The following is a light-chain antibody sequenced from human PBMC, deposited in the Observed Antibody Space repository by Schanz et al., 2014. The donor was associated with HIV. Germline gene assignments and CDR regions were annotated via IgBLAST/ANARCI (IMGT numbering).Light chain of an antibody. V-gene: IGLV2-14*03. CDR2: DVN. Sequence: QSALTQPASVSGSPGQSITISCTGTSSDVGGYNYVSWYQQHPGKAPKLMIYDVNSRPSGVSARFSGSKSANTASLTISGLQAEDEADYYCSSYTSSSPWVFGGGTKLTVL. CDR1: SSDVGGYNY. J-gene: IGLJ3*02. CDR3: SSYTSSSPWV.